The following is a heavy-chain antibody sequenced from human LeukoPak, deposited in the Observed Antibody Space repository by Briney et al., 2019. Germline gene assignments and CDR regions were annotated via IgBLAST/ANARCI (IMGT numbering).Heavy chain of an antibody. Sequence: SETLSLTCAVYGGSFSGYYWSWTRQPPGKGLEWIGEINHSGSTNYNPSLKSRVTISVDTSKNQFSLKLSSVTAADTAVYYCARGGFNMDASDIWGQGTMVTVSS. D-gene: IGHD2/OR15-2a*01. CDR1: GGSFSGYY. V-gene: IGHV4-34*01. J-gene: IGHJ3*02. CDR3: ARGGFNMDASDI. CDR2: INHSGST.